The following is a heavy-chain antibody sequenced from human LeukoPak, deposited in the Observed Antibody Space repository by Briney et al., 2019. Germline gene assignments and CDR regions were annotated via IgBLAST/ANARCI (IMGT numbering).Heavy chain of an antibody. V-gene: IGHV4-59*01. CDR2: IYYSGST. CDR3: ARGYYGDHFDY. D-gene: IGHD4-17*01. J-gene: IGHJ4*02. Sequence: PSETLSLNCTVSGGPIRIYYWSWIRQPPGKGLEWLGYIYYSGSTNYNPYLKSQETISVDTSKNQFSLKLSSVTAAGTAVYYCARGYYGDHFDYWGQGTLVTV. CDR1: GGPIRIYY.